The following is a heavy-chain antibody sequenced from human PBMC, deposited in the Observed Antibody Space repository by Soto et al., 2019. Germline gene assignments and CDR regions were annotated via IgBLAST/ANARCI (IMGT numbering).Heavy chain of an antibody. V-gene: IGHV3-21*01. CDR1: GFTFSSYS. J-gene: IGHJ4*02. D-gene: IGHD3-10*01. CDR3: ARDRDNIPFHFDY. Sequence: PGGSLRLSCAASGFTFSSYSMNWVRQAPGKGLEWVSSISSSSSYIYYADSVKGRFTISRDNAKNSLYLQMNSLRAEDTAVYYCARDRDNIPFHFDYWGQGTLVTVPQ. CDR2: ISSSSSYI.